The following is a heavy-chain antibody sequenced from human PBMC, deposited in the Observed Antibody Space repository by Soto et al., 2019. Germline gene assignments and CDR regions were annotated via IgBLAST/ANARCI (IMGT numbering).Heavy chain of an antibody. CDR1: GFTFSNYA. CDR2: ISGSGGST. J-gene: IGHJ4*02. V-gene: IGHV3-23*01. CDR3: AKDYYDSSGYSYFDY. Sequence: GGSLRLSCAASGFTFSNYAMSWVRQPPGKGLEWVSAISGSGGSTYYADSVKGRFTISRDDSKNMLYLQMNSVRAEDTAVYYCAKDYYDSSGYSYFDYWGQGTQVTVSS. D-gene: IGHD3-22*01.